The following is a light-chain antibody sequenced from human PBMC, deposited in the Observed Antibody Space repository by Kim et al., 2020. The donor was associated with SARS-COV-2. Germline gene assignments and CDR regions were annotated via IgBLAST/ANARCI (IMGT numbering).Light chain of an antibody. Sequence: VARGQTARMTCGGNNIGSKTVHWYQQKPGQAPLLVIYRNNNRPSGIPERFSGSNSGNTATLTISSAQAGDEADYYCQVWDSSTYVVFGGGTQLTVL. CDR1: NIGSKT. CDR3: QVWDSSTYVV. J-gene: IGLJ2*01. CDR2: RNN. V-gene: IGLV3-9*01.